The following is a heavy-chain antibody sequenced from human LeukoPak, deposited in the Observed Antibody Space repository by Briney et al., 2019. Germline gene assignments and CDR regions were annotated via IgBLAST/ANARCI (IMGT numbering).Heavy chain of an antibody. CDR2: IYYSGST. CDR1: GGSMSSYY. Sequence: PSETLSLTCTVSGGSMSSYYWSWIRQPPGKGVEWIGSIYYSGSTNYNPSLQSRVTISVDTSKNQFSLKLTSVTAADTAVYYCARDRWRLQPDYWGQGILVTVSS. V-gene: IGHV4-59*01. J-gene: IGHJ4*02. D-gene: IGHD5-24*01. CDR3: ARDRWRLQPDY.